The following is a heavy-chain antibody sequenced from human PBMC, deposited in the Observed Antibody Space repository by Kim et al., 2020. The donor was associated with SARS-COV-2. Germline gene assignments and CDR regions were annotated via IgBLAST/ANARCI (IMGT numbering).Heavy chain of an antibody. CDR2: IYYSGST. CDR1: GGSVSSGSYY. CDR3: ARVKRGGIAARLGRDFDY. V-gene: IGHV4-61*01. D-gene: IGHD6-6*01. J-gene: IGHJ4*02. Sequence: SETLSLTCTVSGGSVSSGSYYWSWIRQPPGKGLEWIGYIYYSGSTNYNPSLKSRVTISVDTSKNQFSLKLSSVTAADTAVYYCARVKRGGIAARLGRDFDYWGQGTLVTVSS.